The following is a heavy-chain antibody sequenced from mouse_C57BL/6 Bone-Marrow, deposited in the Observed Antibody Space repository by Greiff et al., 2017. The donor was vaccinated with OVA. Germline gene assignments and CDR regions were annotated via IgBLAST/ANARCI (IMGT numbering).Heavy chain of an antibody. J-gene: IGHJ1*03. CDR2: IWSGGST. CDR1: GFSLTSYG. CDR3: ARGYYGSNHYWYFDV. V-gene: IGHV2-2*01. D-gene: IGHD1-1*01. Sequence: VQLQQSGPGLVQPSQSLSITCTVSGFSLTSYGVHWVRQSPGKGLEWLGVIWSGGSTDYNAAFISRLSTSKDNSKSQVFFNMNSLQADDTDIYYCARGYYGSNHYWYFDVWGTGTTVTVSS.